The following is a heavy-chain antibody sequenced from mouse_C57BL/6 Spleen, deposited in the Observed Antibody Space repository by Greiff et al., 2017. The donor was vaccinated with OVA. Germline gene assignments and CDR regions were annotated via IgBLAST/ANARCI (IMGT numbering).Heavy chain of an antibody. V-gene: IGHV1-18*01. CDR2: INPNNGGT. J-gene: IGHJ4*01. D-gene: IGHD1-1*01. CDR1: GYTFTDYN. CDR3: ARSGTTVVAPMDY. Sequence: VQLKESGPELVKPGASVKIPCKASGYTFTDYNMDWVKQSHGKSLEWIGDINPNNGGTIYNQKFKGKATLTVDKSSSTAYMELRSLTSEDTAVYYGARSGTTVVAPMDYWGKGTSVTVSS.